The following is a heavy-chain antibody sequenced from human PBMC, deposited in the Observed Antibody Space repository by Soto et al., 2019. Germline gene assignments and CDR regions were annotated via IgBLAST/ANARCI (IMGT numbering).Heavy chain of an antibody. CDR3: AKVTDSRRYYFDY. CDR1: EFTFISYA. CDR2: ISGSGGST. D-gene: IGHD3-22*01. V-gene: IGHV3-23*01. Sequence: PGWSLRLSCASSEFTFISYAMSWVRQAPGKGLEWVSAISGSGGSTYYADSVKGRFTISRDNSKNTLYLQMNSLRAEDTAVYYCAKVTDSRRYYFDYWGQGTLVTVSS. J-gene: IGHJ4*02.